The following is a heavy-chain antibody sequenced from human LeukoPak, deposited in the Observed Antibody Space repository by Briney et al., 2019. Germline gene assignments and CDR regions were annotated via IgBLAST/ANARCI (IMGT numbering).Heavy chain of an antibody. V-gene: IGHV4-30-2*01. CDR1: GGSISSGGYS. J-gene: IGHJ6*02. D-gene: IGHD2-15*01. Sequence: SETLSLTCAVSGGSISSGGYSWSWIQQPPGKGLEWIGYIYHSGSTYYNPSLKSRVTISVDRSKNQFSLKLSSVTAADTAVYYCAREADMYGMDVWGQGTTVTVSS. CDR3: AREADMYGMDV. CDR2: IYHSGST.